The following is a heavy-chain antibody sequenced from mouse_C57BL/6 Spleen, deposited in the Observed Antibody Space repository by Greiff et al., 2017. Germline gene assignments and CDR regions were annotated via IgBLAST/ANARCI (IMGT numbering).Heavy chain of an antibody. CDR3: ARRVYYGSSYSYFDY. CDR1: GYTFTSYW. D-gene: IGHD1-1*01. CDR2: IDPNSGGT. V-gene: IGHV1-72*01. Sequence: QVQLQQPGAELVKPGASVKLSCKASGYTFTSYWMHWVKQRPGRGLEWIGRIDPNSGGTKYNEKFKSKATLTVDKPSSTAYRQRSSLTSEDSSVYYCARRVYYGSSYSYFDYWGQGTTLTVSS. J-gene: IGHJ2*01.